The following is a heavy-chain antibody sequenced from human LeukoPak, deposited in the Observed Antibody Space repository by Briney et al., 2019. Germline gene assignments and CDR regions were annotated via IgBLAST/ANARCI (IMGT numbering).Heavy chain of an antibody. D-gene: IGHD5-24*01. CDR3: AKEGDGYH. J-gene: IGHJ3*01. Sequence: PGGSLRLPCAASGFTFDDYTMHWVRHAPGKGLEWVSLIRWDGGSTYYADSVKGRFTISRDNSKNSLYLQMNSLRTEDTALYYCAKEGDGYHWGQGTMVTVSS. CDR2: IRWDGGST. CDR1: GFTFDDYT. V-gene: IGHV3-43*01.